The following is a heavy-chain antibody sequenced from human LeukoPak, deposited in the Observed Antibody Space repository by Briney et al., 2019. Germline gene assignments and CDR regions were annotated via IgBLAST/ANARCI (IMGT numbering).Heavy chain of an antibody. Sequence: SDTLSLTCTVYGGSISDYYWNWIRQPPGKGLDWIGYIYYSGSTTYNPSLKSRVTMSVDTAKNQFSLKLRSVTAADTAVYYCARGDFCSSSNCYLRPMDVWGKGTTVTVSS. CDR3: ARGDFCSSSNCYLRPMDV. CDR1: GGSISDYY. J-gene: IGHJ6*03. V-gene: IGHV4-59*01. D-gene: IGHD2-2*01. CDR2: IYYSGST.